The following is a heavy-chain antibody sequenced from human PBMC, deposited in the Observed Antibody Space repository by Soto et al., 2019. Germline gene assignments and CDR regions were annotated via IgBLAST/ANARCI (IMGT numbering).Heavy chain of an antibody. V-gene: IGHV3-30-3*01. Sequence: PGGSLRVYCAASGFTFSSYAMHWVRQAPGTGLEWVAVISYEGSNKYYADSVKGRFTISRDNSKNTLYLQMNSLRTDDTAVYYCARVLGGMATVPFDYWGQGALVTVSS. J-gene: IGHJ4*02. D-gene: IGHD5-12*01. CDR1: GFTFSSYA. CDR3: ARVLGGMATVPFDY. CDR2: ISYEGSNK.